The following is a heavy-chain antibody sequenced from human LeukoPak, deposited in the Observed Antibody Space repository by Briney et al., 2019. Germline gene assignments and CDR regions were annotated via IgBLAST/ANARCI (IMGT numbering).Heavy chain of an antibody. CDR2: IYYRGSA. CDR3: ARLLHDWFDS. V-gene: IGHV4-59*08. Sequence: SETLSLTCTVSGDSINSYCWSWIRQPPGKGLEWLGYIYYRGSANYNPSLKSRVTISIDTSKNQFSLKLTSVTAADTAVYYCARLLHDWFDSWGQGTLVTVSS. D-gene: IGHD4-11*01. J-gene: IGHJ5*01. CDR1: GDSINSYC.